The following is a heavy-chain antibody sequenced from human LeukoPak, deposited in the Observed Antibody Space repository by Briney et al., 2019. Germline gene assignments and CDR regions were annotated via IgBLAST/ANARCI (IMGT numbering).Heavy chain of an antibody. CDR2: ISSSATYI. J-gene: IGHJ4*02. D-gene: IGHD2-2*01. Sequence: PGGSLRLSCAASGFLFGGHAMMWVRQAPGKGLECVSSISSSATYINYADSVKGRFTISRDNAKNSLFLDMNSLRVEDAAVYYCLRAAIRVDFFDSWGQGTLVNVSS. CDR3: LRAAIRVDFFDS. CDR1: GFLFGGHA. V-gene: IGHV3-21*01.